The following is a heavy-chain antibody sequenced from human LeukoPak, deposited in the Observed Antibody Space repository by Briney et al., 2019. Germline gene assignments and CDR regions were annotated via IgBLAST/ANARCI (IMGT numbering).Heavy chain of an antibody. CDR2: ISYDGSNK. D-gene: IGHD6-19*01. CDR3: ARDFGIAVAGTNADY. J-gene: IGHJ4*02. Sequence: GRSLRLSCAASGFTFSSYAMHWVRQAPGKGLEWVAVISYDGSNKYYADSVKGRFTISRDNSKNTLYLQMNSLRAEDTAVYYCARDFGIAVAGTNADYWGQGTLVTVSS. CDR1: GFTFSSYA. V-gene: IGHV3-30*04.